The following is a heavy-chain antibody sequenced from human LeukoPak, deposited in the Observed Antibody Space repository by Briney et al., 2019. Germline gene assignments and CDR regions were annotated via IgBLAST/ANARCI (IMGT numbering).Heavy chain of an antibody. D-gene: IGHD3-22*01. CDR1: GFTFSSYE. V-gene: IGHV3-48*03. CDR3: SAGEGYYDSSDYYSAWAFNV. CDR2: ISSSGSTI. J-gene: IGHJ3*01. Sequence: GGSLRLSCAASGFTFSSYEMNWVRQAPGKGLEWVSYISSSGSTIYYADSVKGRFTISRDNANNSLYLQMNSLRAEDTAVYYCSAGEGYYDSSDYYSAWAFNVWGQGTMVTVSS.